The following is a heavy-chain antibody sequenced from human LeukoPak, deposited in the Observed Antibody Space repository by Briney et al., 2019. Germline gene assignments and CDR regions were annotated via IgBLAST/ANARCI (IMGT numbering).Heavy chain of an antibody. CDR3: TSQLQLLTFFDY. J-gene: IGHJ4*02. V-gene: IGHV3-49*04. CDR2: IRSEAYGGTT. CDR1: GFTFSSHG. Sequence: PGGSLRLSCAASGFTFSSHGMNWVRQAPGKGLEWVGFIRSEAYGGTTQYAASVKGRFTISRDDSKSIAYLQMNSLKTEDTAVYYCTSQLQLLTFFDYWGQGTLVTVSS. D-gene: IGHD6-13*01.